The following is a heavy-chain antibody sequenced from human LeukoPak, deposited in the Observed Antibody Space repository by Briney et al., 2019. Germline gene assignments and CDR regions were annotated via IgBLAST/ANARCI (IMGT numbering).Heavy chain of an antibody. J-gene: IGHJ4*02. CDR2: ISAYNGNT. CDR3: ARSGGYYDILTGYYYFDY. Sequence: ASVKVSCKASGYTFTSYGISWVRQAPGQGLEWMGWISAYNGNTNYAQKLQGRVTMTTDTSTSTAYMELRSLRSDDTAVYYCARSGGYYDILTGYYYFDYWGRGTLVTVSS. CDR1: GYTFTSYG. V-gene: IGHV1-18*01. D-gene: IGHD3-9*01.